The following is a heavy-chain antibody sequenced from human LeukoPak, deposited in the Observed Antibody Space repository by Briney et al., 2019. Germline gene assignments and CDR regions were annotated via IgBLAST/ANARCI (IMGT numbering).Heavy chain of an antibody. V-gene: IGHV4-34*01. Sequence: SETLSLTCAVYGGSFSGYYWSWIRQPPGKGLEWIGEINHSGSTYYNPSLKSRVTISVDTSKNQFSLKLCSVTAADTAVYYCARGTYYDFWSGYFNWFDPWGQGTLVTVSS. J-gene: IGHJ5*02. D-gene: IGHD3-3*01. CDR2: INHSGST. CDR3: ARGTYYDFWSGYFNWFDP. CDR1: GGSFSGYY.